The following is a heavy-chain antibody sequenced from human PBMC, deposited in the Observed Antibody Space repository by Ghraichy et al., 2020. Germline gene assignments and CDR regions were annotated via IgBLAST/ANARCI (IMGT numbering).Heavy chain of an antibody. J-gene: IGHJ6*02. CDR2: ISSSSSYI. V-gene: IGHV3-21*01. CDR3: ASQYYYGSGPYGMDV. D-gene: IGHD3-10*01. CDR1: GFTFSTYS. Sequence: GGSLRLSCAASGFTFSTYSMNWVRQAPGKGLELVSSISSSSSYIYYADSVKGRFTISRDNAKNSLYLQMNSLRAEDTAVYYCASQYYYGSGPYGMDVWGQGTTVIVSS.